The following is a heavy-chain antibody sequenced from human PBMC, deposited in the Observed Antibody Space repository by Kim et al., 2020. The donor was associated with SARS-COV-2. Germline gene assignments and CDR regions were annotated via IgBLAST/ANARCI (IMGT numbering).Heavy chain of an antibody. Sequence: ASVKVSCRTSGYTFTDYYMHWVRQAPGQGLEWMGWINPNNGDTAYAQEFRGRVTITRDTSISTVYMELSGLTYDDTAMYYCARVTSITVTRRDWEDYWGQGTLVTVSS. CDR2: INPNNGDT. CDR1: GYTFTDYY. CDR3: ARVTSITVTRRDWEDY. J-gene: IGHJ4*02. D-gene: IGHD1-20*01. V-gene: IGHV1-2*02.